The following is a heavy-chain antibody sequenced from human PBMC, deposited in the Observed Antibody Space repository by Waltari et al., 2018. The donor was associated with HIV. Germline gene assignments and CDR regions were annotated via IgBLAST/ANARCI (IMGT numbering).Heavy chain of an antibody. J-gene: IGHJ4*02. Sequence: EVQLVESGGGLVQPGGSLRLSCAASGFTFSSYGMSWVRQAPGKGLEWVANIKQDGSEKYYVDSVKGRFTISRDNAKNSLYLQMNSLRAEDTAVYYCARDAYSSSWYGDYWGQGTLVTVSS. CDR1: GFTFSSYG. CDR2: IKQDGSEK. V-gene: IGHV3-7*01. D-gene: IGHD6-13*01. CDR3: ARDAYSSSWYGDY.